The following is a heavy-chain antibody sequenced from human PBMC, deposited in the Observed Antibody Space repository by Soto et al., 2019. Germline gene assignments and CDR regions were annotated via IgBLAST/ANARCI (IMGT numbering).Heavy chain of an antibody. V-gene: IGHV3-23*01. CDR1: GFIFENFG. D-gene: IGHD1-26*01. Sequence: GGSLRLSCAASGFIFENFGMSWVRQAPGKGLGWISSISGSGFKKYYADSVKGRFTISRDNSKSTVYLELNNLSAEDTAVYHCAKNQGVELVPLATVDWFDPWGQGSVVTVSS. CDR3: AKNQGVELVPLATVDWFDP. CDR2: ISGSGFKK. J-gene: IGHJ5*02.